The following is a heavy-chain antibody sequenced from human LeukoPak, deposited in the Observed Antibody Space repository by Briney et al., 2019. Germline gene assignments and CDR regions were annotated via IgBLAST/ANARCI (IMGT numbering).Heavy chain of an antibody. D-gene: IGHD3-22*01. J-gene: IGHJ4*02. CDR2: ISYDGRNK. CDR3: ARGQFRLHSYDGSTFDY. V-gene: IGHV3-30*04. CDR1: GFTFSNYA. Sequence: GGSLRLSCAASGFTFSNYAMHWVRQAPGKGLEWVAVISYDGRNKRYADSAKGRFTISRDNSKNTLYLQTNSLRAEDTAVYYCARGQFRLHSYDGSTFDYWGQGTLVSVSS.